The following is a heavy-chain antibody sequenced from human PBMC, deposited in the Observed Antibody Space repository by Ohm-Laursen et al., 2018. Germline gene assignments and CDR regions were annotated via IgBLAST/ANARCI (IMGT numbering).Heavy chain of an antibody. D-gene: IGHD1-26*01. CDR3: SRERGSYVFDY. CDR1: GYTFTNYY. Sequence: ASVKASCKVSGYTFTNYYMHWVRQAPGQGLEWMGIINPTSGSTSYAEKFQGRVTMTRDTSTSTVYMELTSLRSEDTAVYYCSRERGSYVFDYWGQGTLVTVSS. V-gene: IGHV1-46*01. CDR2: INPTSGST. J-gene: IGHJ4*02.